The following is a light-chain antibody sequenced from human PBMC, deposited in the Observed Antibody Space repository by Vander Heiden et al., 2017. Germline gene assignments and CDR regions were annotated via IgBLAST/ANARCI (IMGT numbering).Light chain of an antibody. CDR2: FGS. CDR1: QRLLHIRGHNY. V-gene: IGKV2-28*01. Sequence: DIVITQSPLSLPGTPGEPAAIPCRSSQRLLHIRGHNYFVWFLPKSGQSPQLLFYFGSKRAAGVRDRVSGSGSGTDFTMEISRVEAEDVGVYYCMQTLQAWTFGQGTKVEI. J-gene: IGKJ1*01. CDR3: MQTLQAWT.